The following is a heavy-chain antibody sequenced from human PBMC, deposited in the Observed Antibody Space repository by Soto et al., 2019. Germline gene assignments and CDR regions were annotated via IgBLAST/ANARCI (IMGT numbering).Heavy chain of an antibody. CDR1: GGTFSSYA. J-gene: IGHJ4*02. CDR2: IIPIFGTA. V-gene: IGHV1-69*13. CDR3: ARPAPGRSSGWYPFDY. D-gene: IGHD6-19*01. Sequence: SLKLSCKASGGTFSSYAISWVRQAPGQGLEWMGGIIPIFGTANYAQKFQGRVTITADESTSTAYMELSSLRSEDTAVYYCARPAPGRSSGWYPFDYWGQGTLVTVSS.